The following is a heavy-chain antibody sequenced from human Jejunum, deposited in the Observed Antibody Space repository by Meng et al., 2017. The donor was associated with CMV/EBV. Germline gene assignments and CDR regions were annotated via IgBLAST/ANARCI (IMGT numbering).Heavy chain of an antibody. D-gene: IGHD6-19*01. CDR1: GGSISSYY. Sequence: QVQLQEAGPGLVKPSETLSLTCTVSGGSISSYYWSWIRQPAGKQLEWIGRIYISGSTSDNPSLKSRVTMSVDTSKNQLSLKLSSVTAADTAVYYCASFPPPGKQWLVTDYWGQGTLVTVSS. CDR2: IYISGST. V-gene: IGHV4-4*07. CDR3: ASFPPPGKQWLVTDY. J-gene: IGHJ4*02.